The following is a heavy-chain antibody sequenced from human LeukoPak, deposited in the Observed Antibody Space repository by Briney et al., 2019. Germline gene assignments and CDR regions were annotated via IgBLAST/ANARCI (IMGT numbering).Heavy chain of an antibody. CDR1: GCTFTDYN. CDR2: ISPNTGGT. Sequence: GASVKVSCKASGCTFTDYNIHWVRQAPGQGLEWMGWISPNTGGTKYAQEFQGRVTVTRDTSISTAYMELSRLRSDDTAMYYCARPVLRLSGAFEFWGQGTPVIVSS. J-gene: IGHJ4*02. CDR3: ARPVLRLSGAFEF. V-gene: IGHV1-2*02. D-gene: IGHD3-16*01.